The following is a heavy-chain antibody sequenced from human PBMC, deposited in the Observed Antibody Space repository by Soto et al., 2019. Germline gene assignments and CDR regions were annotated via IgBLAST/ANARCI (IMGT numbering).Heavy chain of an antibody. V-gene: IGHV1-46*01. J-gene: IGHJ6*03. D-gene: IGHD3-9*01. CDR1: GYTFTSYY. CDR2: INPSGGST. CDR3: ARGIRSVVDWLPLYYYYYYMDV. Sequence: ASVKVSCKASGYTFTSYYVHWVRQAPGQGLEWMGIINPSGGSTNYAQKLQGRVTMTTDTSTSTAYMELSSLRSEDTAVYYCARGIRSVVDWLPLYYYYYYMDVWGKGTTVTVSS.